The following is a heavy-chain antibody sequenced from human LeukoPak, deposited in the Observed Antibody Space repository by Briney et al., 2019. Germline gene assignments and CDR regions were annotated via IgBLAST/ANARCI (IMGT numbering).Heavy chain of an antibody. CDR2: IKQDGSEK. D-gene: IGHD3-9*01. CDR3: ARLYHDILGMPFDI. Sequence: PGGSLRLSCAASGFTFSSYWMSWVRQAPGKGLEWVANIKQDGSEKYYVDSVKGRFTISRDNAKKLLYLRMNSLTAEDTAVYYCARLYHDILGMPFDIWGQGTMVTVSS. CDR1: GFTFSSYW. V-gene: IGHV3-7*01. J-gene: IGHJ3*02.